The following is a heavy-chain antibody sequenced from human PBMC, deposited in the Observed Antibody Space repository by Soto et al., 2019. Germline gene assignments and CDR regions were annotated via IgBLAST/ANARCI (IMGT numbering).Heavy chain of an antibody. D-gene: IGHD6-19*01. Sequence: SETLSLTCTVSGGSNISNSDYYYWGWIRQPPGEGLEWIGTIFYTGRTYYNPSLKSRVTISVDTSKNQFSLSLSSVTAADTAVYYCARHLRNPVADWYTWFDPWGQGTLVTVSS. CDR1: GGSNISNSDYYY. V-gene: IGHV4-39*01. CDR3: ARHLRNPVADWYTWFDP. J-gene: IGHJ5*02. CDR2: IFYTGRT.